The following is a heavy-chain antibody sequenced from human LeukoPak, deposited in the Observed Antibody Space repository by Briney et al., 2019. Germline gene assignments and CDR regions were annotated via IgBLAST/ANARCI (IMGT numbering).Heavy chain of an antibody. Sequence: AGGSLRLSCAASGFTFSSYSMNWVRQAPGKGLEWVSSISSSSSYIYYADSVKGRFTISRDNAKNSLYLQMNSLRDEDTAVYYCARAHTYYYDSSGYYPLDYWGQGTLVTVSS. CDR3: ARAHTYYYDSSGYYPLDY. V-gene: IGHV3-21*01. CDR2: ISSSSSYI. D-gene: IGHD3-22*01. J-gene: IGHJ4*02. CDR1: GFTFSSYS.